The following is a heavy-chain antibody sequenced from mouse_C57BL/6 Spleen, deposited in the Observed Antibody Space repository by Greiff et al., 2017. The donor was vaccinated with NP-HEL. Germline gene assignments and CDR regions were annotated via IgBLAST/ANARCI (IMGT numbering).Heavy chain of an antibody. D-gene: IGHD2-1*01. CDR2: INPNNGGT. Sequence: VQLQQSGPELVKPGASVKISCKASGYTFTDYYMNWVKQSHGKSLEWIGDINPNNGGTSYNQKFKGKATLTVDKSSSTAYMELRSLTSEDSAVYYCARCGNYEDYAMDYWGQGTSVTVSS. CDR1: GYTFTDYY. V-gene: IGHV1-26*01. J-gene: IGHJ4*01. CDR3: ARCGNYEDYAMDY.